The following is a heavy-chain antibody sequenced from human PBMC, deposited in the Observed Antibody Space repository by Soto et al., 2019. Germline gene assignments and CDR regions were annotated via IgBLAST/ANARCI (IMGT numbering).Heavy chain of an antibody. CDR2: IYHSGST. J-gene: IGHJ5*02. Sequence: SETLSLTCAVSGGSISSSNWWSWVRQPPGKGLEWIGEIYHSGSTNYNPSLKSRVTISVDKSKNQFSLKLSSVTAADTAVYYCARFGPNYGSGKGVYWFDPWGQGTLVTVSS. V-gene: IGHV4-4*02. D-gene: IGHD3-10*01. CDR3: ARFGPNYGSGKGVYWFDP. CDR1: GGSISSSNW.